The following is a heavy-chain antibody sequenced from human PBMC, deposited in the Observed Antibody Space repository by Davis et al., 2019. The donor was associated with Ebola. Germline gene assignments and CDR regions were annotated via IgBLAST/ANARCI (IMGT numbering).Heavy chain of an antibody. V-gene: IGHV1-69*13. J-gene: IGHJ6*02. Sequence: AASVKVSCKASGGTFSSYAISWVRQAPGQGLEWMGGIIPIFGTANYAQKFQGRVTITADESTSTAYMELSSLRSEDTAVYYCTTTTLGYYSLDVWGQGTSVTVSS. CDR2: IIPIFGTA. CDR3: TTTTLGYYSLDV. D-gene: IGHD1-1*01. CDR1: GGTFSSYA.